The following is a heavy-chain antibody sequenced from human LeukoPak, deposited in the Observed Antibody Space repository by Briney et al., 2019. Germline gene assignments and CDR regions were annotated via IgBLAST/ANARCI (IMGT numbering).Heavy chain of an antibody. CDR2: ISSGGSYI. CDR1: GFTIRNYN. Sequence: GGSLRLSCAASGFTIRNYNMNWVRQAPGKGLEWASSISSGGSYIYYADSVKGRFTISRDNAKNSLYLQMNSLRAEDTAVYYCARWDCGGGSCRSPYDYWGQGTLVTISS. CDR3: ARWDCGGGSCRSPYDY. D-gene: IGHD2-15*01. J-gene: IGHJ4*02. V-gene: IGHV3-21*01.